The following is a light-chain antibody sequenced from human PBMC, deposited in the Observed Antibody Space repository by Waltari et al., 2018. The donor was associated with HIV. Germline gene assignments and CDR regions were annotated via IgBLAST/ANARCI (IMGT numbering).Light chain of an antibody. J-gene: IGLJ2*01. Sequence: QPVVTQEPSLTVSPGGTVILTCASRPGVVTRGHSPYWFQPRPGQAPKTLIFDSNNRYSWTPARFTGSFLGGKAALTLTGAQPEDDADYYCLLSYDGDVVFGGGTKLTVL. CDR1: PGVVTRGHS. CDR2: DSN. V-gene: IGLV7-46*01. CDR3: LLSYDGDVV.